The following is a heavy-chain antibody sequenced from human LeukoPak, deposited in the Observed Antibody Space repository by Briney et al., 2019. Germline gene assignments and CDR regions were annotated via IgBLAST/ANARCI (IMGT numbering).Heavy chain of an antibody. J-gene: IGHJ4*02. CDR1: GGSISSYY. CDR3: ARKARPSADYDFWSGSVPDY. D-gene: IGHD3-3*01. CDR2: IYYSGST. V-gene: IGHV4-59*08. Sequence: SETLSLTCTVSGGSISSYYWSWIRQPPGKGLEWIGYIYYSGSTNYNPSLKSRVTISVDTSKNQFSLKLSSVTAADTAVYYCARKARPSADYDFWSGSVPDYWGQGTLVTVSS.